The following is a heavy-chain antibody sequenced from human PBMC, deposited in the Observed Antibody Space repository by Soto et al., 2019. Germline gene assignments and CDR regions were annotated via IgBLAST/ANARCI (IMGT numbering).Heavy chain of an antibody. D-gene: IGHD6-13*01. CDR2: ISGSGGST. Sequence: GGSLRLSCAASGFTFSSYAMSWVRQAPGKGLEWVSAISGSGGSTYYADSVKGRFTISRDNSKNTLYLQMNSLRAEDTAVYYCAKDNSSSWFNWFDPWGQGTLVTSPQ. V-gene: IGHV3-23*01. CDR3: AKDNSSSWFNWFDP. CDR1: GFTFSSYA. J-gene: IGHJ5*02.